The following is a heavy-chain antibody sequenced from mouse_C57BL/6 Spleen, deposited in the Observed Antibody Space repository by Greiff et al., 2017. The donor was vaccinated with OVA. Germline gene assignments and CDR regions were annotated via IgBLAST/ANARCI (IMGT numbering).Heavy chain of an antibody. D-gene: IGHD1-1*01. CDR2: IYPGSGST. Sequence: QVQLQQPGAELVKPGASVKMSCKASGYTFTSYWITWVKQRPGQGLEWIGDIYPGSGSTNYNEKFKSKATLTVDTSSSTAYMQLSSLTSEDSAVYYCARRRGDYEGFDYWGQGTTLTVSS. CDR3: ARRRGDYEGFDY. CDR1: GYTFTSYW. J-gene: IGHJ2*01. V-gene: IGHV1-55*01.